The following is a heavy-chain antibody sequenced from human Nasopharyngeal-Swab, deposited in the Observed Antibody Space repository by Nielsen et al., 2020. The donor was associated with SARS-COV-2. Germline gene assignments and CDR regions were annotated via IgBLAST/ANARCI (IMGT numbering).Heavy chain of an antibody. CDR1: GYTFNNYS. CDR2: IIAGTGNT. Sequence: ASVKVSCKASGYTFNNYSMHWVRQAPGQRLEWMGWIIAGTGNTKYSQKLQGRVTITRDTSASTAYMDLSSLRSEDTAVYYCASGRVVPAAMPNYWGQGTLVTVSS. V-gene: IGHV1-3*01. D-gene: IGHD2-2*01. J-gene: IGHJ4*02. CDR3: ASGRVVPAAMPNY.